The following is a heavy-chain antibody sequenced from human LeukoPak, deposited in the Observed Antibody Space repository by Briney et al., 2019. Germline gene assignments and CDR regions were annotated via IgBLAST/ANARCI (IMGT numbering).Heavy chain of an antibody. CDR2: ISSSSSYI. Sequence: GGSLRLSCAASGFTFDDYTMHWVRQAPGKGLEWVSSISSSSSYIYYADSVKGRFTISRDNAKNSLYLQMNSLRAEDTALYYCAKDVRAVAGTWSHMDVWGKGTTVTVSS. CDR1: GFTFDDYT. V-gene: IGHV3-21*04. J-gene: IGHJ6*03. CDR3: AKDVRAVAGTWSHMDV. D-gene: IGHD6-19*01.